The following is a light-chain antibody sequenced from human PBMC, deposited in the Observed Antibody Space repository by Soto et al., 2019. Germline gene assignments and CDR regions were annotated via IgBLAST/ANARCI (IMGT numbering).Light chain of an antibody. Sequence: EIVLTQSPGTLSLSPGERATLSCRASQSVSSTYLAWYQQKPGQAPRLLIYGASNRAAGIPDRFSGSGSGTAFTLTISRLEPEDFALYYCQQYGISPPWTFGQGTKVEIK. CDR1: QSVSSTY. J-gene: IGKJ1*01. V-gene: IGKV3-20*01. CDR3: QQYGISPPWT. CDR2: GAS.